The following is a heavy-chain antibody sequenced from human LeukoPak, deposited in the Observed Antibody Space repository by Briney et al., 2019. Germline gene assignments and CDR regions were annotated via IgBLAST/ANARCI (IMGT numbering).Heavy chain of an antibody. D-gene: IGHD3-9*01. J-gene: IGHJ4*02. CDR1: GYTFTTYY. CDR2: INPNSGGT. CDR3: ASPGVWGHWLLTH. Sequence: ASVKVSCKASGYTFTTYYMHWVRQAPGQGLEWMGWINPNSGGTNYAQKFQGRVTMTRDTSISTAYMELSRLRSDDTAVYYCASPGVWGHWLLTHWGQGTLVTVSP. V-gene: IGHV1-2*02.